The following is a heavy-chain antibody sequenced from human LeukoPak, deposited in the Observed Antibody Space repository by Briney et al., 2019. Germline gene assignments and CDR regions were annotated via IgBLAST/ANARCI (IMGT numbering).Heavy chain of an antibody. CDR2: IYYSGST. CDR3: ARAAKEQNFGVVED. Sequence: PSETLSLTCTVSGGSISSGGYYWSWIRQHPGKGLEWIGYIYYSGSTYYNPSLKSRVTISVDTSKNQFSLKLSSVTAADTAVYYCARAAKEQNFGVVEDWGQGTLVTVSS. CDR1: GGSISSGGYY. D-gene: IGHD3-3*01. V-gene: IGHV4-31*03. J-gene: IGHJ4*02.